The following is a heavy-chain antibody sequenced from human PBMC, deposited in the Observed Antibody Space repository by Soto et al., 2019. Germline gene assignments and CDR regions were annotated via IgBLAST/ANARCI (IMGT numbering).Heavy chain of an antibody. Sequence: SETLSLTCSVSGDSISNSRFYWAWIRQPPGEGLEWIGSIYHTGNAYYNPSLKSRVTIFVDTSKNQFSLKLSSVTAADTALYYCARDYFDSSDYTTNWFDPWGQGALVTVS. CDR2: IYHTGNA. D-gene: IGHD3-22*01. J-gene: IGHJ5*02. CDR1: GDSISNSRFY. CDR3: ARDYFDSSDYTTNWFDP. V-gene: IGHV4-39*01.